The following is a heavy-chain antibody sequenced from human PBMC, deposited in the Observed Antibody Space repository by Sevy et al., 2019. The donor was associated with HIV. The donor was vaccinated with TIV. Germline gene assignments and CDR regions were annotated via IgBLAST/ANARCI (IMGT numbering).Heavy chain of an antibody. CDR2: ISNSGNTV. CDR1: GLTFSDYY. D-gene: IGHD2-2*01. J-gene: IGHJ6*02. V-gene: IGHV3-11*01. Sequence: GGSLRLSCSASGLTFSDYYMTWIRQAPGKGLECISYISNSGNTVYYADSAKGRFTVSRDNAKKSLYLQLNSLRDEDTAVYYCARDNYCISGDGCYGYGLDVWGQGTTVTVSS. CDR3: ARDNYCISGDGCYGYGLDV.